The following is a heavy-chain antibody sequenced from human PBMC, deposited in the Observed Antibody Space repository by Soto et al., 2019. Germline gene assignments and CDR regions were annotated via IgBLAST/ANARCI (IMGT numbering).Heavy chain of an antibody. V-gene: IGHV3-15*01. CDR3: TAFIVVVPAAPAPGAIWFDP. CDR1: GFTFSNAW. D-gene: IGHD2-2*01. CDR2: IKSKTDGGTT. J-gene: IGHJ5*02. Sequence: GGSLRLSCAASGFTFSNAWMSWVRQAPGKGLEWVGRIKSKTDGGTTDYAAPVKGRFTITRDDSKNTLYLQMNSLKTEDTAVYYCTAFIVVVPAAPAPGAIWFDPWGQGTLVTISS.